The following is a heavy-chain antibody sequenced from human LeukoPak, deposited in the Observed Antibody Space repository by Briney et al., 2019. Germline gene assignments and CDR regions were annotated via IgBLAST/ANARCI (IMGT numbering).Heavy chain of an antibody. CDR1: GFTFSSYS. V-gene: IGHV3-21*01. D-gene: IGHD6-13*01. Sequence: GGSLRLSCAASGFTFSSYSMNWVRQAPGKGLEWVSSISSSSSYIYYADSVKGRFTISRDNAKNSLYLQMNSLRAGDTAVYYCARDPTAAGANWFDPWGQGTLVTVSS. J-gene: IGHJ5*02. CDR3: ARDPTAAGANWFDP. CDR2: ISSSSSYI.